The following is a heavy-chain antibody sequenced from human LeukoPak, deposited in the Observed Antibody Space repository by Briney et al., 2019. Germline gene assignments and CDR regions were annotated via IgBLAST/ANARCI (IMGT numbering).Heavy chain of an antibody. CDR1: GFTFSSYA. CDR2: ISGSGGST. J-gene: IGHJ4*02. D-gene: IGHD6-13*01. V-gene: IGHV3-23*01. Sequence: GGSLRLSCAASGFTFSSYAMSWVRQAPGKGLEWVSAISGSGGSTYYADSVKGRFTISRDISKNTVYLQMNSLRAEDTAVYYCARGRNYGSSVYYFDFWGQGTLVTVSS. CDR3: ARGRNYGSSVYYFDF.